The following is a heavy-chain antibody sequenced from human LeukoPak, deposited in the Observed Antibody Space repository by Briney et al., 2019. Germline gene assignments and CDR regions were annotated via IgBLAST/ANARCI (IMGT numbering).Heavy chain of an antibody. D-gene: IGHD2-21*01. CDR3: AKDRVMAYQDTADSFDI. Sequence: GGSLRLSCAASGFTFDDYAMHWVRQAPGKGLEWVSLIRGDGRDTYYGDFVKGRFTISRDNRKNSLYLQMNNLRTEDTALYYCAKDRVMAYQDTADSFDICGQGTWSPSPQ. CDR1: GFTFDDYA. V-gene: IGHV3-43*02. CDR2: IRGDGRDT. J-gene: IGHJ3*02.